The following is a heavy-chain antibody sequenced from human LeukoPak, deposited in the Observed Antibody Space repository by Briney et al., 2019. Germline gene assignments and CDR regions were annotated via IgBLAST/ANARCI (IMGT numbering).Heavy chain of an antibody. CDR2: ISAYNGNT. J-gene: IGHJ5*02. CDR1: GYTFTSYG. Sequence: ASVKVSCKASGYTFTSYGISWVRQAPGQGLEWMGWISAYNGNTNYAQKLQGRVTMTTDTSTSTAYMEVRSLRTDDTAVYYCARSIVVVVAASLEWWFGPWGQGTLVTVSS. V-gene: IGHV1-18*01. D-gene: IGHD2-15*01. CDR3: ARSIVVVVAASLEWWFGP.